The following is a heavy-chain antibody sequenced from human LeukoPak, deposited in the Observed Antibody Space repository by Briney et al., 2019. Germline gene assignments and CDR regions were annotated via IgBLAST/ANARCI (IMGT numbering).Heavy chain of an antibody. CDR2: MRGDGSQL. CDR1: GFIFNNYD. CDR3: ASPYFDWLLSYYFDY. D-gene: IGHD3-9*01. Sequence: GGSLRLSCVASGFIFNNYDMHWVRQAPGKGLEWVASMRGDGSQLYHAESVKGRFTISRDNSKNTLYLQMNSLRAEDTAVYYCASPYFDWLLSYYFDYWGQGTLVTVSS. J-gene: IGHJ4*02. V-gene: IGHV3-30*02.